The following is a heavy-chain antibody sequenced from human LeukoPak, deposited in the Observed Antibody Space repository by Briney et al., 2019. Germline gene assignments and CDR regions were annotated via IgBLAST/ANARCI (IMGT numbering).Heavy chain of an antibody. D-gene: IGHD5-24*01. Sequence: KSSETLSLTCAVYGGSFSGYYWSWIRQPPGKGLEWIGEINHSGSTNYNSSLKSRVTISVDTSKNQFSLKLSSVTAADTAVYYCARANRWLQTPYFDYWGQGTLVTVSS. CDR1: GGSFSGYY. CDR3: ARANRWLQTPYFDY. CDR2: INHSGST. J-gene: IGHJ4*02. V-gene: IGHV4-34*01.